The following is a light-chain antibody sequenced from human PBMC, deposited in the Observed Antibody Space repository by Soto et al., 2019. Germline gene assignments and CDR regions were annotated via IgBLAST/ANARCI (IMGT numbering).Light chain of an antibody. CDR1: QAIMND. Sequence: AIQMTQTPSSLSASVGDRVTITCRASQAIMNDLAWYQQKPGKAPKVLIYAVSNLLCGVPSRFSGSASGTDFTLTISNLQPEDFAIYYCIQENNYPWTFGQGTKVDIK. CDR3: IQENNYPWT. J-gene: IGKJ1*01. V-gene: IGKV1-6*01. CDR2: AVS.